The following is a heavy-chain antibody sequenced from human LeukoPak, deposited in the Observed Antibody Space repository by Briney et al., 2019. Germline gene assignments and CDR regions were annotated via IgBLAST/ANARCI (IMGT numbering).Heavy chain of an antibody. CDR3: AKGANYYGNYYFYMDV. Sequence: GGSLRLSCEASGFTFTNSMSCVRQAPGKGLEWVSGISGSGGSTFYADSVKGRFTISRDNSKNTLYLQMNSLRAEDTAVYYCAKGANYYGNYYFYMDVWAKGTTVTVSS. D-gene: IGHD3-10*01. J-gene: IGHJ6*03. V-gene: IGHV3-23*01. CDR2: ISGSGGST. CDR1: GFTFTNS.